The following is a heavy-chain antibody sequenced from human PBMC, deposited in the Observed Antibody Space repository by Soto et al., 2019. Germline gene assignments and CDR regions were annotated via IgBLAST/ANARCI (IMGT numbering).Heavy chain of an antibody. CDR2: IKSKTNGGTT. J-gene: IGHJ4*02. V-gene: IGHV3-15*01. Sequence: GGSLRLSCAVSGFTFSNAWMSWVRQAPGKGLEWVGRIKSKTNGGTTDYAAPVKGRFTISRDDSKNTLYLQVNSLKAEDTAVYYCTTDDPINKYWGQGTLVTVSS. CDR3: TTDDPINKY. CDR1: GFTFSNAW.